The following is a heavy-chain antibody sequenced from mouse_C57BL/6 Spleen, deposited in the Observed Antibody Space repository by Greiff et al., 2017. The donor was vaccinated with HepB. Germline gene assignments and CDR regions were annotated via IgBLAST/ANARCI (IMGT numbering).Heavy chain of an antibody. V-gene: IGHV3-6*01. CDR2: ISYDGSN. D-gene: IGHD2-3*01. CDR3: ASFDGYYQYFDV. J-gene: IGHJ1*03. Sequence: DVKLQESGPGLVKPSQSLSLTCSVTGYSITSGYYWNWIRQFPGNKLEWMGYISYDGSNNYDPSLKNRISITRDTSKNQFFLKLNSVTTEDTATYYCASFDGYYQYFDVWGTGTTVTVSS. CDR1: GYSITSGYY.